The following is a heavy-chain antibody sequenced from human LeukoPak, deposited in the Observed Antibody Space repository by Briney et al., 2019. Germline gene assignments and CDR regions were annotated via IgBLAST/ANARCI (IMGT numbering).Heavy chain of an antibody. D-gene: IGHD6-19*01. J-gene: IGHJ6*02. V-gene: IGHV3-33*01. CDR3: ARDSGGQWPFNGMDV. CDR1: GFTFSSYG. Sequence: GGSLRLSCAASGFTFSSYGMHWVRQAPGKGLEWVAVIWYDGSNKYYADSVKGRFTISRDNSKNTLYLQMNSLRAEDTAAYYCARDSGGQWPFNGMDVWGQGTTVTVSS. CDR2: IWYDGSNK.